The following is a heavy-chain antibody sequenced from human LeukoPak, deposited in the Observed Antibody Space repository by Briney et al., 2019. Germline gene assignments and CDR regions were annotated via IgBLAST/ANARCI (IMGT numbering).Heavy chain of an antibody. CDR1: GYTFTSYY. CDR3: ARDDWYYYGSGSYYNGDY. J-gene: IGHJ4*02. D-gene: IGHD3-10*01. V-gene: IGHV1-46*01. CDR2: INPSGGST. Sequence: ASVKVSCKASGYTFTSYYMHWVRQAPGQGLEWMGIINPSGGSTSYAQKFQGRVTMTRDTSTSTVYMELSSLRSEDTAVYYCARDDWYYYGSGSYYNGDYWGQGTLVTVSS.